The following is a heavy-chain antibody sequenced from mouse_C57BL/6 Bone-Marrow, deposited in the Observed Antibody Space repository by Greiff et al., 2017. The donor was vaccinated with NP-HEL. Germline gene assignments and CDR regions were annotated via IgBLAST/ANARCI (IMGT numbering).Heavy chain of an antibody. J-gene: IGHJ3*01. CDR3: ARSETAQAAWFAY. CDR1: GYTFTNYW. D-gene: IGHD3-2*02. Sequence: QVQLQQSGAELVRPGTSVKMSCKASGYTFTNYWIGWAKQRPGHGLEWIGDIYPGGGYTNYNEKFKGKATLTADKSSSTAYMQFSSLTSEDSAIYDCARSETAQAAWFAYWGQGTLVTVSA. V-gene: IGHV1-63*01. CDR2: IYPGGGYT.